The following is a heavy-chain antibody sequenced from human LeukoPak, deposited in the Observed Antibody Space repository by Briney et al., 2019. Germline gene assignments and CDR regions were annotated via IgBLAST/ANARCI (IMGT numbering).Heavy chain of an antibody. CDR3: ARDWPFLYYDFWSGYYNYFDY. J-gene: IGHJ4*02. CDR2: ISYEGSNK. V-gene: IGHV3-30-3*01. Sequence: PGGSLRLSCAASGFTFSSYAMHWVRQAPGKGLEWVAVISYEGSNKYYADSVKGRFTISRDNSKNTLYLQMNSLRAEDTAVYYCARDWPFLYYDFWSGYYNYFDYWGQGTLVTVSS. D-gene: IGHD3-3*01. CDR1: GFTFSSYA.